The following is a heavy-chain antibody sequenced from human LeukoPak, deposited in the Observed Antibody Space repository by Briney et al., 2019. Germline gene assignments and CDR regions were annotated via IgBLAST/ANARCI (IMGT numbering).Heavy chain of an antibody. CDR2: ISGSVGST. Sequence: GGSLRLSCAASGFTFSSYAMSWVRQAPGKGLEWVSAISGSVGSTYYAGSVKGRFTISRDNSKNTLYLQMNSLRAEDTAVYYCAKDSSSWFFVRIGFDPWGQGTLVTVSS. CDR3: AKDSSSWFFVRIGFDP. V-gene: IGHV3-23*01. J-gene: IGHJ5*02. D-gene: IGHD6-13*01. CDR1: GFTFSSYA.